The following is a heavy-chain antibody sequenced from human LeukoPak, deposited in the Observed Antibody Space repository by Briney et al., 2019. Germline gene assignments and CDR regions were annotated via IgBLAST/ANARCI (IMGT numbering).Heavy chain of an antibody. V-gene: IGHV3-23*05. CDR3: AKDRYCSSTSCYMDV. D-gene: IGHD2-2*01. CDR2: VNNKGNNK. J-gene: IGHJ6*03. Sequence: GGSLRLSCAATRFTFSRYAMSWVRQAPGKGLEWVSAVNNKGNNKYYADSVKGRFTISRDNSKNTLYLQMDSLRAEDTAVYYCAKDRYCSSTSCYMDVWGQGTTVTVSS. CDR1: RFTFSRYA.